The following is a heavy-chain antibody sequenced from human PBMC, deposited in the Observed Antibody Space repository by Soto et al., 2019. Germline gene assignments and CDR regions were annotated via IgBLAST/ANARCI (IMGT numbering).Heavy chain of an antibody. Sequence: PSETLSLTCTVSGGSISSYYWSWIRQPPGKGLEWIGYIYYSGSTNYNPSLKSRVTISVDTSKNQFSLKLSSVTAADTAVYYCARWGYCSSTSCSVGWFDPWGQGTLVTVSS. CDR2: IYYSGST. D-gene: IGHD2-2*01. CDR3: ARWGYCSSTSCSVGWFDP. CDR1: GGSISSYY. V-gene: IGHV4-59*01. J-gene: IGHJ5*02.